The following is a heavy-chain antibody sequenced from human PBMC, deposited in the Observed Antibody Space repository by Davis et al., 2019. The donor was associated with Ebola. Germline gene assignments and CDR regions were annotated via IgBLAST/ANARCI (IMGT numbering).Heavy chain of an antibody. V-gene: IGHV3-48*01. D-gene: IGHD1-14*01. Sequence: PGGSLCLSCAASGFTFSSYSMNWVRQAPGKGLEWVSYIRSSSSTIYYADSVKGRFTISRDNSKNTLYLQMNSLRADDTAVYYCAKWEPGRNDYWGQGTLVTVSS. J-gene: IGHJ4*02. CDR3: AKWEPGRNDY. CDR1: GFTFSSYS. CDR2: IRSSSSTI.